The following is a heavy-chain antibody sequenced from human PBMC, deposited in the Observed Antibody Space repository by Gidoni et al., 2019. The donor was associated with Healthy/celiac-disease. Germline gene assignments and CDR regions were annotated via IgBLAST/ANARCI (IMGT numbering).Heavy chain of an antibody. CDR1: GGSFSGYY. D-gene: IGHD5-12*01. CDR3: ARAIPRWLQRVKEERAWNWFDP. J-gene: IGHJ5*02. V-gene: IGHV4-34*01. CDR2: INHSGRT. Sequence: QVQLQQWGAGLLKPSETLSLTCAVYGGSFSGYYWRWIRQPPGKGLEWIGEINHSGRTNYNPSLKSRVTISVDTSKNQCSLKLSSVTAADTAVYYCARAIPRWLQRVKEERAWNWFDPWGQGTLVTVSS.